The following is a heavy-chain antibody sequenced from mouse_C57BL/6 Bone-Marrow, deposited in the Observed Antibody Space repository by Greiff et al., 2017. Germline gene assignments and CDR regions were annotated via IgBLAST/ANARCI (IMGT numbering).Heavy chain of an antibody. CDR3: EREEVYYGNLAWFAY. CDR2: IDPSDSYT. CDR1: GYTFTSYW. Sequence: QVQLQQPGAELVMPGASVKLSCKASGYTFTSYWMHWVKQRPGQGLEWIGEIDPSDSYTNYNQKFKGKSTLTVDKSSSTAYMQLSSLTSEDSAVYYCEREEVYYGNLAWFAYWGQGTLVTVSA. J-gene: IGHJ3*01. D-gene: IGHD2-1*01. V-gene: IGHV1-69*01.